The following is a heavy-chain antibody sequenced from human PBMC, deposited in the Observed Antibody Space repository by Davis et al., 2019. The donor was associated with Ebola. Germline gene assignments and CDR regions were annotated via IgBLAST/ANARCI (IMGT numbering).Heavy chain of an antibody. CDR1: GYTFTGYY. V-gene: IGHV7-4-1*02. Sequence: ASVKVSCKASGYTFTGYYMHWVRQAPGQGLEWMGWIDTNTGNPTYAQGFTGRFVFSLDTSVSTAYLQISSLKADDTAVYYCAREASTVPFDYWGQGTLVTVSS. J-gene: IGHJ4*02. CDR3: AREASTVPFDY. CDR2: IDTNTGNP.